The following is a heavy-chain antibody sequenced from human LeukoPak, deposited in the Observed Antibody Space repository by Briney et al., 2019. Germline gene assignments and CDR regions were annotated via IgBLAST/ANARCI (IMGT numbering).Heavy chain of an antibody. CDR3: ARGEGWYCSTSTCYTHWFDP. V-gene: IGHV3-30*04. D-gene: IGHD2-2*02. CDR1: GFTFSDYG. Sequence: GGSLRLSCAASGFTFSDYGLYWVRQAPGKGLEWVATMSYDEKKYHADSVKGRFTISRDNSKSTLYLQMDSLRAEDTAVYYCARGEGWYCSTSTCYTHWFDPWGQGTLVTVSS. J-gene: IGHJ5*02. CDR2: MSYDEKK.